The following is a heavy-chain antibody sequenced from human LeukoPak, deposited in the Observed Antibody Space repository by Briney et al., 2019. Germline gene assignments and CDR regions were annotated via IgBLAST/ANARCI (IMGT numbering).Heavy chain of an antibody. CDR3: ASPNGGPYGSEYDY. D-gene: IGHD3-10*01. J-gene: IGHJ4*02. CDR1: GGSFSGYY. CDR2: INHSGRT. V-gene: IGHV4-34*01. Sequence: SETLSLTCAVYGGSFSGYYWSWLRQPPGKGLEWIGKINHSGRTNYNPSLKTSLTISVATSKIQFSLKLSSVTAADAAVYYCASPNGGPYGSEYDYWGQGTLVTVSS.